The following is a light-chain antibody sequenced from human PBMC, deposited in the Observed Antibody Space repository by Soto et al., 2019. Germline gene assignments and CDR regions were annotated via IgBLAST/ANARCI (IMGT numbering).Light chain of an antibody. V-gene: IGKV3-15*01. CDR2: GAS. Sequence: EIVMTQSPATLSVSPGERATLSCRASQSVSSNLAWYQQKPGQAPRLLIYGASTRATGIPARFSGSGSGTEFTLTISSLQSEDFAVYSCQQYNNWRTWTFGQGTKVDIK. CDR1: QSVSSN. J-gene: IGKJ1*01. CDR3: QQYNNWRTWT.